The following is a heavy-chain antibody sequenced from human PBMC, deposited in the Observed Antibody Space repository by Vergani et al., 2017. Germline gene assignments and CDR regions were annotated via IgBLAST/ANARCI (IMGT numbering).Heavy chain of an antibody. CDR3: ARVKSSWGREGAFDI. D-gene: IGHD7-27*01. CDR2: ISAYNGNT. J-gene: IGHJ3*02. V-gene: IGHV1-18*01. Sequence: QVQLVQSGAEVKKPGASVKVSCKASGYTFTSYGLSWVRQAPGQGLEWMGWISAYNGNTNYAKKLQGRVTMTTDTYTSTAYMELRSLRSDDTAVYYCARVKSSWGREGAFDIWGQGTMVTVSS. CDR1: GYTFTSYG.